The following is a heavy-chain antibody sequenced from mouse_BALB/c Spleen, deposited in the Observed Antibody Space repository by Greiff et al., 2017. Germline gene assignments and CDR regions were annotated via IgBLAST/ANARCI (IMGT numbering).Heavy chain of an antibody. J-gene: IGHJ4*01. CDR1: GFTFSSYT. CDR2: ISSGGSYT. D-gene: IGHD1-1*01. V-gene: IGHV5-6-4*01. CDR3: TRGVTTVVEDAMDY. Sequence: EVMLVESGGGLVKPGGSLKLSCAASGFTFSSYTMSWVRQTPEKRLEWVATISSGGSYTYYPDSVKGRFTISRDNAKNTLYLQMSSLKSEDTAMYYCTRGVTTVVEDAMDYWGQGTSVTVSS.